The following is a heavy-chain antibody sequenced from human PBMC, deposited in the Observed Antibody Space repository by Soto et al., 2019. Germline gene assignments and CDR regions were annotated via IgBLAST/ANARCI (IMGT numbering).Heavy chain of an antibody. J-gene: IGHJ3*02. CDR1: GGSISSGGYY. CDR3: ARDSHCSGGSCYSVPSSRNGVPNAFDI. Sequence: QVQLQESGPGLVKPSQTLSLTCTVSGGSISSGGYYWSWIRQHPGKGLEWIGYIYYSGSTYYNPSLKSRVTISVDTSKNQFSLKLSSVTAADTAVYYCARDSHCSGGSCYSVPSSRNGVPNAFDIWGQGTMVTVSS. D-gene: IGHD2-15*01. CDR2: IYYSGST. V-gene: IGHV4-31*03.